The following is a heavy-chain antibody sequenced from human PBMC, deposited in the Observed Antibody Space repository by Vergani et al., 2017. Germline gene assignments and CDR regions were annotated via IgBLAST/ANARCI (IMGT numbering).Heavy chain of an antibody. CDR2: ISAYNGNT. CDR1: GYTFTSYG. Sequence: QVQLVQSGAEVKKPGASVKVSCKASGYTFTSYGISWVRQAPGQGLEWMGWISAYNGNTNYAQKLQGRVTMTTDTSTSTAYMELRSLRSDDTAVYYCARDPRRIEAAGTNAFDIWGQGTMVTVSS. J-gene: IGHJ3*02. CDR3: ARDPRRIEAAGTNAFDI. D-gene: IGHD6-13*01. V-gene: IGHV1-18*01.